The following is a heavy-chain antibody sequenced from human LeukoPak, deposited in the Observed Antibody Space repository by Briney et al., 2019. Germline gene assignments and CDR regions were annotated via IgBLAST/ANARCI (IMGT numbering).Heavy chain of an antibody. CDR3: ARRGSYYYDSSGLPTYYFDY. CDR2: IYYSGST. V-gene: IGHV4-39*01. Sequence: PSETLSLTCTVSGGSISSSSYYWGWIRQPPGKGLEWIGSIYYSGSTYYSPSLKSRVTISVDTSKNQFSLKLSSVTAADTAVYYCARRGSYYYDSSGLPTYYFDYWGQGTLVTVSS. D-gene: IGHD3-22*01. CDR1: GGSISSSSYY. J-gene: IGHJ4*02.